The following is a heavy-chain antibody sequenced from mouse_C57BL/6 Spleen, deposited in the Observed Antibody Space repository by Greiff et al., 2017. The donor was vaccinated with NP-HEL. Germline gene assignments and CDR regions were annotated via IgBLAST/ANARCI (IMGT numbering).Heavy chain of an antibody. CDR1: GYTFTSYT. CDR2: INPSSGYT. J-gene: IGHJ3*01. CDR3: ARYYDDDVGAFAY. D-gene: IGHD2-4*01. V-gene: IGHV1-4*01. Sequence: VQLQQSGAELARPGASVKMSCKASGYTFTSYTMHWVKQRPGQGLEWIGYINPSSGYTKYNQKFKDKATLTADKSSSTAYMQLSSLTSEDSAVYYCARYYDDDVGAFAYWGQGTLVTVSA.